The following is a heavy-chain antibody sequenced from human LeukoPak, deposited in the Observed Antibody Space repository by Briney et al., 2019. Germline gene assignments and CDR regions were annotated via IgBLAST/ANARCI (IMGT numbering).Heavy chain of an antibody. V-gene: IGHV5-51*01. CDR2: IYPGDSNT. D-gene: IGHD6-6*01. Sequence: GESLKISCEGSGYSFTNYWIGWVRQMPGKGLEWMGIIYPGDSNTKYSPSFQCQVTISADKSISTAYLQWSSLKASDTAMYYCARRMYYSSSWRGLDYWGQGTLVTVSS. CDR3: ARRMYYSSSWRGLDY. CDR1: GYSFTNYW. J-gene: IGHJ4*02.